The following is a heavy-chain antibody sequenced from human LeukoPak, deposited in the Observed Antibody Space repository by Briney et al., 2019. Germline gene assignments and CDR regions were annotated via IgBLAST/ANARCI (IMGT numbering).Heavy chain of an antibody. CDR2: IYSDGTI. D-gene: IGHD3-16*01. CDR1: GFTFSSYA. CDR3: AREVGGGASGQ. V-gene: IGHV3-66*01. Sequence: GGSLRLSCAASGFTFSSYAMSWVRQAPGKGLEWVSVIYSDGTISYADSVKGRFTISRDNSENTLYLQMNSLRVEDTAVYYCAREVGGGASGQWGQGTLVTVSS. J-gene: IGHJ4*02.